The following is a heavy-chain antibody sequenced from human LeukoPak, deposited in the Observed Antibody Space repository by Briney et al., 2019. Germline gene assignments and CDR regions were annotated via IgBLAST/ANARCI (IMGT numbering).Heavy chain of an antibody. D-gene: IGHD3-9*01. Sequence: SETLSLTCTVSGGSISSYYWSWIRQPPGKGLEWIGYIYYSGSTNYNPSLKSRVTISVDTSKNQFSLKLSSVTAADTAVYYCARLPGSYYDILTGYSSYGMDVWGQGTTVTVSS. CDR1: GGSISSYY. J-gene: IGHJ6*02. CDR2: IYYSGST. CDR3: ARLPGSYYDILTGYSSYGMDV. V-gene: IGHV4-59*01.